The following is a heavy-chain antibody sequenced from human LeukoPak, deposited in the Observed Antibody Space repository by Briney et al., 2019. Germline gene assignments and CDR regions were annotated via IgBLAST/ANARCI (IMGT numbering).Heavy chain of an antibody. D-gene: IGHD6-19*01. Sequence: ASVKVSRKASGYTFTGYYMHWVRQAPGQGLEWMGRINPNSGGTNYAQKFQGRVTMTRDTSISTAYMELSRLRSDDTAVYYCARDLRTVAGTERENRFDPWGQGTLVTVSS. CDR2: INPNSGGT. J-gene: IGHJ5*02. CDR1: GYTFTGYY. V-gene: IGHV1-2*06. CDR3: ARDLRTVAGTERENRFDP.